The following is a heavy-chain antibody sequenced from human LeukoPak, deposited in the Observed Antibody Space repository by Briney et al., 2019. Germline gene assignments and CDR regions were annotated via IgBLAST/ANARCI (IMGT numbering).Heavy chain of an antibody. V-gene: IGHV1-24*01. CDR1: GYTLTELS. D-gene: IGHD3-10*01. CDR3: ATARFTMVRGDEFDY. J-gene: IGHJ4*02. Sequence: ASVKVSCKVSGYTLTELSMHWVRQAPGKGLEWMGGFDPEGGETIYAQKFQGRVTMTEDTSTDTAYMELSSLGSEDTAVYYCATARFTMVRGDEFDYWGQGTLVTVSS. CDR2: FDPEGGET.